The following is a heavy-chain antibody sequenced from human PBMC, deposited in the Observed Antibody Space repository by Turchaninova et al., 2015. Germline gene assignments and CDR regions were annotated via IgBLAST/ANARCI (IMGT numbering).Heavy chain of an antibody. CDR2: IHTSGST. J-gene: IGHJ4*02. D-gene: IGHD3-10*01. CDR3: ARHYDSGTYFGY. Sequence: QLHLQESGPGLVKPSETLSLTCTVSGGSLSCTSSFWGWIRQSPGKGLGWIGSIHTSGSTYYNPSLKSRVTIFVDPSKNQFSLKRSSVTAADTAVYYCARHYDSGTYFGYWGQGTLLTVSS. V-gene: IGHV4-39*01. CDR1: GGSLSCTSSF.